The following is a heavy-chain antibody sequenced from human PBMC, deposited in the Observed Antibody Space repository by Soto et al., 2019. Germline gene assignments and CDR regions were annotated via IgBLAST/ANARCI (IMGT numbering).Heavy chain of an antibody. CDR3: AKDSPPSFGVVIRHYYYCMDV. D-gene: IGHD3-3*01. J-gene: IGHJ6*03. Sequence: GGSLRLSCAASGFTFSSYAMSWVRQAPGKGLEWVSAISGSGGSTFYADSVKGRFTISRDISKNTLYPQMNSLRAEDTAVYYCAKDSPPSFGVVIRHYYYCMDVWGNGTTVTVSS. V-gene: IGHV3-23*01. CDR1: GFTFSSYA. CDR2: ISGSGGST.